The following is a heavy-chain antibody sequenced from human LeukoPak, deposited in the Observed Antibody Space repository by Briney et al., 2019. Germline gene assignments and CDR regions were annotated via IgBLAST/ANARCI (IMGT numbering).Heavy chain of an antibody. J-gene: IGHJ6*03. CDR1: GYTFTSYD. CDR3: ARDGYSYGGYYYYYMDV. D-gene: IGHD5-18*01. Sequence: ASVKVSCKASGYTFTSYDINWVRQATGQGLEWMGWMNPNSGNTGYAQKFQGRVTMTRNTSISTAYMELSSVTAADTAVYYCARDGYSYGGYYYYYMDVWGKGTTVTVSS. CDR2: MNPNSGNT. V-gene: IGHV1-8*01.